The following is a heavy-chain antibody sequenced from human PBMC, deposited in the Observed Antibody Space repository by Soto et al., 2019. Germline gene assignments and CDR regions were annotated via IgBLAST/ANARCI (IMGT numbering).Heavy chain of an antibody. CDR3: ARHPTIARFENGLDV. D-gene: IGHD1-1*01. V-gene: IGHV4-59*08. Sequence: SETLSLTCSVSGGSVSGYYWSWIRQPPGKGLEWIGYIYYRGTTIYSPSLDRRVTLSVDTAKDQVSLKLTSVTPADTAVYYCARHPTIARFENGLDVWGQGTMVTVSS. CDR2: IYYRGTT. CDR1: GGSVSGYY. J-gene: IGHJ6*02.